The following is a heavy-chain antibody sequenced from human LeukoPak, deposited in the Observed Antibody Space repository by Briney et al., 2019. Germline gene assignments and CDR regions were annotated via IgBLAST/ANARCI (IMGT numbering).Heavy chain of an antibody. Sequence: QPGGSLRLSCAASGFTVSSNYMSWVRQAPGKGLEWVSIIYSDGSTYYADSVKGRFTFSRDNSKNTLYLQMNSLRAEDTAVYYCASEKSCSSTSCLLGRYYCYYMDVWGKGTTVTVSS. CDR1: GFTVSSNY. CDR2: IYSDGST. J-gene: IGHJ6*03. V-gene: IGHV3-66*01. D-gene: IGHD2-2*01. CDR3: ASEKSCSSTSCLLGRYYCYYMDV.